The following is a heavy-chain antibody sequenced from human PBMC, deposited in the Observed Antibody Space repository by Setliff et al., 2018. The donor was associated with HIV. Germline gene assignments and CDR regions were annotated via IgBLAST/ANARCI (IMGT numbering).Heavy chain of an antibody. CDR1: GFTFSSHW. D-gene: IGHD3-9*01. Sequence: GGSLRLSCAASGFTFSSHWMSWIRQAPGKGLEWVASTKQDGSEKYFVDSVKGRFTISRDNAKDSMFLQMNSLRGEDTAVYYCATNFLYDILTGYFPYQFDQWGQGTLVTVSS. CDR2: TKQDGSEK. CDR3: ATNFLYDILTGYFPYQFDQ. V-gene: IGHV3-7*01. J-gene: IGHJ4*02.